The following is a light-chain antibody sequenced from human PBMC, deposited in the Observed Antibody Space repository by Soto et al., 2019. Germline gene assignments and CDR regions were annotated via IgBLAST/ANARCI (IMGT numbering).Light chain of an antibody. CDR3: QQYNSYSLT. CDR2: AAT. J-gene: IGKJ1*01. Sequence: AIQMTQSPSSLSVSVRDRVTITCRASQDIRNDLHWYQQKPGEAPNLLIYAATTFQSGVPSRFSGSGSGTHFTLNISSLQPDDFATYYCQQYNSYSLTFGQGTKVDIK. V-gene: IGKV1-6*01. CDR1: QDIRND.